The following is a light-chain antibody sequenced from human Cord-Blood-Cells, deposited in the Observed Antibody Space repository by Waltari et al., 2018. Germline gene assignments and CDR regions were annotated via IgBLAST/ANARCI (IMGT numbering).Light chain of an antibody. CDR1: QRVSSN. CDR3: QQYNNWPQT. J-gene: IGKJ1*01. Sequence: EIPMTQSPATLSVSPGERATLSCRASQRVSSNFAWYQQKPGQAPRLLIYGASTRATGIPARFSGSGSGTEFTLTISSLQSEDFAVYYCQQYNNWPQTFGQGTKVEIK. V-gene: IGKV3-15*01. CDR2: GAS.